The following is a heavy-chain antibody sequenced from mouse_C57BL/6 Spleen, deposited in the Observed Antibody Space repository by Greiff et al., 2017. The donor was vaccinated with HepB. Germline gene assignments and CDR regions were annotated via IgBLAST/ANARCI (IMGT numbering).Heavy chain of an antibody. CDR3: ARSRYFDV. J-gene: IGHJ1*03. CDR1: GYAFSSSW. Sequence: VQLQQSGPELVKPGASVKISCKASGYAFSSSWMNWVKQRPGKGLEWIGRIYPGDGDTNYNGKFKGKATLTADKSSSTAYMQLSILTSEDSAVYFCARSRYFDVWGTGTTVTVSS. V-gene: IGHV1-82*01. CDR2: IYPGDGDT.